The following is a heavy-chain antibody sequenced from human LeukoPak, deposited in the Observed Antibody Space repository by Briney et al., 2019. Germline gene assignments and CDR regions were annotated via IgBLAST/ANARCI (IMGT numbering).Heavy chain of an antibody. CDR1: GYTFTNYD. CDR2: LNPHSGNT. Sequence: GASVKVSCKASGYTFTNYDINWVRQATGQGLEWMGWLNPHSGNTGYAQKFQGRVTMTRNTSISTAYMELSSLRSDDTAVYYCAADVAPNAPWGQGTLVTVSS. CDR3: AADVAPNAP. V-gene: IGHV1-8*01. J-gene: IGHJ5*02.